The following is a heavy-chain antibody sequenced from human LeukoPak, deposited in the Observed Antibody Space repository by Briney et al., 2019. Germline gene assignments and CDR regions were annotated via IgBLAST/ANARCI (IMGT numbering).Heavy chain of an antibody. D-gene: IGHD3-22*01. CDR3: TTDLNYYDSSGYDY. Sequence: GGSLRLSCAASGFTFSNAWMNWVRQAPGKGLEWVGRIKSKTDGGTTDYAAPAKGRFTISRDDSKNTLYLQMNSLKTEDTAVYYCTTDLNYYDSSGYDYWGQGTLVTVSS. V-gene: IGHV3-15*07. CDR2: IKSKTDGGTT. CDR1: GFTFSNAW. J-gene: IGHJ4*02.